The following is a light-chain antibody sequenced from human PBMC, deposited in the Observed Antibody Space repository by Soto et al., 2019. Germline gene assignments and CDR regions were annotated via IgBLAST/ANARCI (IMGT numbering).Light chain of an antibody. Sequence: EIVLTQSPGTLSLSPGERATLSCRASQSVSSYLAWYQRKPGQAPRLLIYGASSRATGIPDRFSGSGSGTDFTLPISRLEPEDFAVYYCQQYGGSPQTFGQGTKVEIK. CDR2: GAS. J-gene: IGKJ1*01. CDR3: QQYGGSPQT. V-gene: IGKV3-20*01. CDR1: QSVSSY.